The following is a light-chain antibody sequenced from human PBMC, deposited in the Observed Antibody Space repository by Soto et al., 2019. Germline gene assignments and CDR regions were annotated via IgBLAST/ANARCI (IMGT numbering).Light chain of an antibody. Sequence: QSALAQPRSVSGSPGQSVTISCTGTTSDVGGYNYVSWYQQHPGKAPKVLIYDVSKLPSGVPDRFSGSKSGNTASLTISGLQAEDEADYYCCSYAGTYIYVVFGGGTQLTVL. J-gene: IGLJ2*01. CDR1: TSDVGGYNY. CDR2: DVS. CDR3: CSYAGTYIYVV. V-gene: IGLV2-11*01.